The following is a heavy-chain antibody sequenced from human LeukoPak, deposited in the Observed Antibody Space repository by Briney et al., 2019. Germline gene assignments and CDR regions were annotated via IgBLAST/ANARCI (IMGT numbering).Heavy chain of an antibody. Sequence: GGSLRLSCAASGFTVSNNYMTWVRQAPGKGLEWVSVIYSGGSTYYADSVKGRFTISRDNARNSLYLQMNSLRAEDTAVYYCARDRSMATRLWTPTDYWGQGTLVTVSS. D-gene: IGHD6-6*01. V-gene: IGHV3-53*01. CDR2: IYSGGST. J-gene: IGHJ4*02. CDR1: GFTVSNNY. CDR3: ARDRSMATRLWTPTDY.